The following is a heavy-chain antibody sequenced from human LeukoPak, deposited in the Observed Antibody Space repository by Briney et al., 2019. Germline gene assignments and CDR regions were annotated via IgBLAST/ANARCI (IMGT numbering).Heavy chain of an antibody. CDR2: MNPNSGNT. V-gene: IGHV1-8*01. J-gene: IGHJ5*02. Sequence: GASVKVSCKASGYTFTSYDINWVRQATGQGLEWMGWMNPNSGNTGYAQKFQGRVTMTRNTSISTAYMELSSLRSEDTAVYYCARAHDMVRGAQGFDPWGQGTLVTVSS. D-gene: IGHD3-10*01. CDR1: GYTFTSYD. CDR3: ARAHDMVRGAQGFDP.